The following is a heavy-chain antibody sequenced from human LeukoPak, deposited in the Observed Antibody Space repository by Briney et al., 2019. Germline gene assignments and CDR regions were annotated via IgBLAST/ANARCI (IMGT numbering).Heavy chain of an antibody. V-gene: IGHV4-39*07. Sequence: PSETLSLTCTVSGGSISSSSYYWGWIRQPPGKGLEWIGSIYYSGSTYYNPSLKSRVTISVDTSKNQFSLKPSSVTAADTAVYYCARDGYSGSDALWGQGTLVTVSS. CDR3: ARDGYSGSDAL. CDR1: GGSISSSSYY. CDR2: IYYSGST. D-gene: IGHD5-12*01. J-gene: IGHJ4*02.